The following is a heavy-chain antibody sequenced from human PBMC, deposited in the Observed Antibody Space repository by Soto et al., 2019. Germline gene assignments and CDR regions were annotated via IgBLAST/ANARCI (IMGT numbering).Heavy chain of an antibody. Sequence: GGSLRLSCAAYGFTFSSYGMHWVRQAPGKGLEWVAVIWYDGSNKYYTDSVKGRFTISRDNSKNTLYLQMNSLRAEDTAVYYCAREATWWELRATQQAFDIWGQGTMVTVSS. CDR3: AREATWWELRATQQAFDI. V-gene: IGHV3-33*01. CDR1: GFTFSSYG. D-gene: IGHD1-26*01. J-gene: IGHJ3*02. CDR2: IWYDGSNK.